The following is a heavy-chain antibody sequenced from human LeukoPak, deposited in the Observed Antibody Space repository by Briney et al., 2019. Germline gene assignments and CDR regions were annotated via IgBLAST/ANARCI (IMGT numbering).Heavy chain of an antibody. J-gene: IGHJ4*02. CDR2: INHSGST. Sequence: PSETLSLTCAVYGGSFSGYYWSWIRQPPGKGLEWIGEINHSGSTNYNPSLKSRVTMSVDTSKNQFSLKLSSVTAADTAVYYCARETLAAAATGFGYWGQGTLVTVSS. V-gene: IGHV4-34*01. CDR3: ARETLAAAATGFGY. CDR1: GGSFSGYY. D-gene: IGHD6-13*01.